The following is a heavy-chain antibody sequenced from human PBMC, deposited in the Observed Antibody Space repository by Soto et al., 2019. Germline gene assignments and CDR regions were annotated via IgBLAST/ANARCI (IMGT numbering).Heavy chain of an antibody. CDR3: TREQSDDNYFDP. Sequence: SETLSLTCTVSGAALSSGGYFYTWVRQTPGKGLEWLGYIYYSGGTNYNPSLKSRATISLDKSKSQFSLRLISVTAADTAVYYCTREQSDDNYFDPWGQGTLVTVSS. V-gene: IGHV4-61*08. CDR1: GAALSSGGYF. D-gene: IGHD6-19*01. CDR2: IYYSGGT. J-gene: IGHJ5*02.